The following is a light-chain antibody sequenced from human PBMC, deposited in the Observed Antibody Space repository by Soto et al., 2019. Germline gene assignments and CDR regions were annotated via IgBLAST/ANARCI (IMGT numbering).Light chain of an antibody. Sequence: QSVLTQPPSASGSPGQSVTISCTGTSSDVGAHNFVSWHQQHPGKAPQLMGYEVSKRPSGVPDRFSGSKSCNTASLTVSGLQAEDEADYYCSSYAGSNNYVFGTGTKVTVL. J-gene: IGLJ1*01. CDR2: EVS. CDR1: SSDVGAHNF. CDR3: SSYAGSNNYV. V-gene: IGLV2-8*01.